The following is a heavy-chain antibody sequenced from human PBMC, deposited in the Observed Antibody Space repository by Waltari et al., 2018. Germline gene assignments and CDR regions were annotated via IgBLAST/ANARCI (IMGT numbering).Heavy chain of an antibody. J-gene: IGHJ4*02. D-gene: IGHD6-13*01. Sequence: QLQLQESGPGLVKPSETLSLTCTVSGGSISSSSYYWGWIRQPPGKGLEWIGSIYYSGSTYYNPSLKSRVTISVDTSKNQFSLKLSSVTAADTAVYYCARDSIAAATSFDYWGQGTLVTVSS. CDR1: GGSISSSSYY. V-gene: IGHV4-39*07. CDR2: IYYSGST. CDR3: ARDSIAAATSFDY.